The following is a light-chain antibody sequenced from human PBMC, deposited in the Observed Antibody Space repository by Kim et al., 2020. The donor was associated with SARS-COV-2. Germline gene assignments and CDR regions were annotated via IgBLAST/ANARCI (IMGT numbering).Light chain of an antibody. CDR2: HAS. CDR1: QNVRANY. CDR3: QHYDSSPIT. Sequence: EIVLTQSPGTLSLSPGERATLSCTASQNVRANYLAWYPRKSGQAPRLLIYHASIRATGIPYRSSGSGSGADFTITIIRLEPEDFAVYYCQHYDSSPITFGQGTRLEIK. V-gene: IGKV3-20*01. J-gene: IGKJ5*01.